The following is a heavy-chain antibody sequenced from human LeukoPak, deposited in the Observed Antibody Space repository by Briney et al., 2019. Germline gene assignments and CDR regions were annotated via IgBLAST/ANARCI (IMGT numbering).Heavy chain of an antibody. D-gene: IGHD3-3*01. Sequence: GGSLRLSCAASGFTFSSYGMHWVRQAPGKGLEWVAVIWYDGSNKYYADSVKGRFTISRDNSKNTLYLQMNSLRAEDTAAYYCARSITIFGVAPFDYWGQGTLVTVSS. J-gene: IGHJ4*02. CDR3: ARSITIFGVAPFDY. CDR1: GFTFSSYG. CDR2: IWYDGSNK. V-gene: IGHV3-33*01.